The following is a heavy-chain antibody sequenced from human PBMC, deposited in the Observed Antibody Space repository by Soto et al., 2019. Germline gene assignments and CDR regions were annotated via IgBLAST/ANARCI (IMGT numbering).Heavy chain of an antibody. CDR3: AAKLGTTHYFDF. V-gene: IGHV4-34*11. Sequence: SETLSLTCAVYGGSFSGYYWSWIRQPPGKGLEWIGNIYYTGSTYYNPSLQSRLIMSIDTSKNQFSVILYSVTAADTAVYFCAAKLGTTHYFDFWGQGSLVTVSS. J-gene: IGHJ4*02. D-gene: IGHD7-27*01. CDR2: IYYTGST. CDR1: GGSFSGYY.